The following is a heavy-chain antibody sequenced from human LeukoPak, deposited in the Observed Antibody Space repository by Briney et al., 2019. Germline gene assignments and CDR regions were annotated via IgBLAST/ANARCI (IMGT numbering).Heavy chain of an antibody. CDR3: ARWYCSSITCYYDY. Sequence: PGGSLRLSCAASGFTFNSHWMNWVRQAPGKGLEWVANIKQDGSEDYYMDSVKGRFIISRDNAKNSVYLQMNSLRVEDTAVYYCARWYCSSITCYYDYWGQGTLVTVSS. CDR1: GFTFNSHW. CDR2: IKQDGSED. D-gene: IGHD2-2*01. V-gene: IGHV3-7*01. J-gene: IGHJ4*02.